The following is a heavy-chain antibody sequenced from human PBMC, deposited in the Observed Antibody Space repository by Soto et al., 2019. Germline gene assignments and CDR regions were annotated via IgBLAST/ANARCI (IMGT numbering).Heavy chain of an antibody. CDR2: IIPIFGTA. V-gene: IGHV1-69*13. CDR1: GGTFSSYA. J-gene: IGHJ4*02. Sequence: GASVKVSCKASGGTFSSYAISWVRQAPGQGLEWMGGIIPIFGTANYAQKFQGRVTITADESTSTAYMELSSLRSEDTAVYYCAKLGGGDGYTNRDYWGQGTLVTVSS. CDR3: AKLGGGDGYTNRDY. D-gene: IGHD3-16*01.